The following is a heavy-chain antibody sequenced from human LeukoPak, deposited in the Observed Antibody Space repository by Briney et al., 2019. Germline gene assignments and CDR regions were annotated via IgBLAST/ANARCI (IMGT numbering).Heavy chain of an antibody. D-gene: IGHD2-15*01. CDR3: ARLVVGSQLWLDY. CDR1: GYTFTAYY. V-gene: IGHV1-2*06. CDR2: INPNSGGT. Sequence: ASVKVSCKASGYTFTAYYMHRVRQAPGQGLEWMGRINPNSGGTNYAQKFQGRVTMTRDTSISTAYMELSSLRSDDTAVYYCARLVVGSQLWLDYWGQGTLVTVSS. J-gene: IGHJ4*02.